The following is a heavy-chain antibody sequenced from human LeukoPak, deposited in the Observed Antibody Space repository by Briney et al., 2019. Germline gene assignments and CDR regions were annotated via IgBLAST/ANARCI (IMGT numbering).Heavy chain of an antibody. D-gene: IGHD1-26*01. J-gene: IGHJ4*02. V-gene: IGHV3-23*01. Sequence: GGSLRLSCAASGFTFSSYAMSWVRQAPGKGLEWVSAISGSGGSTYYADSVKGRFTISRDNSKNTLYLQMNSLRAEDTAVYYCAKDWPGPSIVGAPGVFDHWGQGTLVTVSS. CDR1: GFTFSSYA. CDR2: ISGSGGST. CDR3: AKDWPGPSIVGAPGVFDH.